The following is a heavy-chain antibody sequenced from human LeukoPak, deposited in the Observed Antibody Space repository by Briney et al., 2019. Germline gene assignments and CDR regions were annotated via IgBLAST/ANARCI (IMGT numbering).Heavy chain of an antibody. Sequence: GGSLRLSCEGSGFTFSNYWMGWVRQAPGKGLQWVANIKTDGSEKYYVDSVKGRFTISRDNAKNSVFLQMNSLRGEDTAVYYCAREAILDDAFDVWGHGTVVTVSS. D-gene: IGHD3-3*02. J-gene: IGHJ3*01. CDR2: IKTDGSEK. CDR1: GFTFSNYW. CDR3: AREAILDDAFDV. V-gene: IGHV3-7*01.